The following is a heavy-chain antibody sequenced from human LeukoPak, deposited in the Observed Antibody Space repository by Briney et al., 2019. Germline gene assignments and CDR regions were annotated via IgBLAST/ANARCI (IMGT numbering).Heavy chain of an antibody. V-gene: IGHV1-2*02. CDR1: GYTFTGYY. D-gene: IGHD3-16*01. Sequence: ASVKVSCKASGYTFTGYYMHWVRQAPGQGLEWMGWINPNSGGTKYAQKFQGRVTMTRDTSISTAYMELSRLRSDDTAVYYCARDPAPPYADGGGWFDPWGQGTLVTVSS. J-gene: IGHJ5*02. CDR2: INPNSGGT. CDR3: ARDPAPPYADGGGWFDP.